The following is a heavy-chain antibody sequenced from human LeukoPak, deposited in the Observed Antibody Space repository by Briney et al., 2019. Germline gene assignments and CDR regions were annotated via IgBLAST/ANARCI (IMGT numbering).Heavy chain of an antibody. CDR3: AREGYDILTGYNDAFDI. D-gene: IGHD3-9*01. CDR1: GYTFTSYY. CDR2: INPSGGST. V-gene: IGHV1-46*01. Sequence: ASVKVSCKASGYTFTSYYMHWVRQAPGQGLEWMGIINPSGGSTSYAQKFQGRVTMTRDTSTSTVYMELSSLRSEDTAVYYCAREGYDILTGYNDAFDIWGQGTMVTVSS. J-gene: IGHJ3*02.